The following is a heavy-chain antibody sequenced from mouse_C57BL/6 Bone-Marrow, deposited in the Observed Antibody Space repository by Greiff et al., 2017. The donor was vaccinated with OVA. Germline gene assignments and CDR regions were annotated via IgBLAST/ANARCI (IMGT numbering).Heavy chain of an antibody. J-gene: IGHJ2*01. Sequence: EVKLVESGGDLVKPGGSLKLSCAASGFTFSSYGMSWVRQTPDKRLAWVATISSGGSYTYYPDSVKGRFTISRDNAKNTLYLQMSSLKSEDTAMYYCARHYYGSSYFDYWGQGTTLTVSS. V-gene: IGHV5-6*01. CDR3: ARHYYGSSYFDY. CDR1: GFTFSSYG. D-gene: IGHD1-1*01. CDR2: ISSGGSYT.